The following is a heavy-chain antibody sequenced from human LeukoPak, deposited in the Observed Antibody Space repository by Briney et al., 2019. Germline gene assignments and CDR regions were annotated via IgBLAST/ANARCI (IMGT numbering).Heavy chain of an antibody. CDR2: ISGSGGST. V-gene: IGHV3-23*01. CDR3: AKDRTLDYDILTGPFDY. D-gene: IGHD3-9*01. Sequence: GGSLRLSCAASGFTFSSYAMSWVRQAPEKGLEWVSAISGSGGSTYYADSVKGRFTISRDNSKNTLYLQMNSLRAEDTAVYYCAKDRTLDYDILTGPFDYWGQGTLVTVSS. CDR1: GFTFSSYA. J-gene: IGHJ4*02.